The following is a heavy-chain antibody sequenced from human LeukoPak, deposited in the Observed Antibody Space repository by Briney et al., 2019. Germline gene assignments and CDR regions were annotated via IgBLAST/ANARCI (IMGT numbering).Heavy chain of an antibody. CDR2: INSDGSST. CDR3: VVRGLTQQPVDY. Sequence: GGSLRLSCAASGFIFSSYWMHWVRQAPGKGLVWVSRINSDGSSTSYADSVKGRFTISRDNAKNTLYLQMNSLRAEDTAVYYCVVRGLTQQPVDYWGQGTLVTVSS. V-gene: IGHV3-74*01. D-gene: IGHD6-13*01. J-gene: IGHJ4*02. CDR1: GFIFSSYW.